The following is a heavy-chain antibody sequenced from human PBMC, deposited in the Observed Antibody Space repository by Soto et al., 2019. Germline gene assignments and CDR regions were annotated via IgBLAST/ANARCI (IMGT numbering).Heavy chain of an antibody. J-gene: IGHJ6*02. CDR3: ARDSSGSSWYGRFDYYYYGMDV. CDR2: ISYDGSNK. CDR1: GFTFSSYA. Sequence: GGSLRLSCAASGFTFSSYAMHWVRQAPGKGLEWVAVISYDGSNKYYADSVKGRFTISRDNSKNTLYLQMNSLRAEDTAVYYCARDSSGSSWYGRFDYYYYGMDVWGQGTTVTVSS. V-gene: IGHV3-30-3*01. D-gene: IGHD6-13*01.